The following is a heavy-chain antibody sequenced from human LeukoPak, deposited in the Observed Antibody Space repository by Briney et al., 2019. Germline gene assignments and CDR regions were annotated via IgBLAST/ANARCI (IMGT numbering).Heavy chain of an antibody. J-gene: IGHJ5*02. D-gene: IGHD5-24*01. Sequence: GGSLRLSCAASGFTFSNYWMIWVRQAPGKGLEWVGNIKQDGSEKRYADSVRGRFSISRDNAQTSLYLQMNSLRAEDTAVYYCARAPDPWLQLTWGQGTLVTVSS. CDR3: ARAPDPWLQLT. V-gene: IGHV3-7*05. CDR1: GFTFSNYW. CDR2: IKQDGSEK.